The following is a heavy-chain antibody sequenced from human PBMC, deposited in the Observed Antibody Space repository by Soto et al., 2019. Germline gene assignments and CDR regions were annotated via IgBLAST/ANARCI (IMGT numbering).Heavy chain of an antibody. V-gene: IGHV1-18*01. Sequence: QVQLVQSGAEVKKPGASVKVSCKASGYTFTSYGISWVRQAPGQGLEWMGWISAYNGNTNYAQKFQGRVTMTTDTXPSTAYMELRSLRSDDTAVYYCASSYGDSYYYGMDVWGQGTTVTVSS. CDR1: GYTFTSYG. CDR2: ISAYNGNT. J-gene: IGHJ6*02. D-gene: IGHD4-17*01. CDR3: ASSYGDSYYYGMDV.